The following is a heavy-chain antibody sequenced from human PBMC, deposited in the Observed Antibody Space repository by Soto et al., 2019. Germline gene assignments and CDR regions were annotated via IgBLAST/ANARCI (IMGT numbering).Heavy chain of an antibody. CDR1: GFTFSSYG. V-gene: IGHV3-30*03. CDR3: ARLLALDY. D-gene: IGHD3-10*01. Sequence: PGGSLRLSCAASGFTFSSYGMHWVRQAPGKGLEWVAVISYDGSNKYYADSVKGRFTISRDNSKNTLYLQMNSLRAEDTAVYYCARLLALDYWGQGTLVTVSS. CDR2: ISYDGSNK. J-gene: IGHJ4*02.